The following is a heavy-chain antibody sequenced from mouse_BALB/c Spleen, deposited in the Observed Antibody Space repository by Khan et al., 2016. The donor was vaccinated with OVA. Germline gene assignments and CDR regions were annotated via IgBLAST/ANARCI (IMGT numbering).Heavy chain of an antibody. CDR1: GYSFTSYY. CDR3: ARGTFAY. CDR2: IDPFNGDT. D-gene: IGHD3-3*01. J-gene: IGHJ3*01. V-gene: IGHV1S135*01. Sequence: QLQESGPELMKPGASVKISCKASGYSFTSYYMHWMKQSHGKSLEWIGYIDPFNGDTDYNQKFKGKATLTVDKSSNTAYMHLSSLTSEDSAVYYCARGTFAYWGQGTLVTVSA.